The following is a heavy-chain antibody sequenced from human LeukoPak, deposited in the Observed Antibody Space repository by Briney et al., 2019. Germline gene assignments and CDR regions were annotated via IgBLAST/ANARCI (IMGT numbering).Heavy chain of an antibody. CDR2: ISGTGDTT. V-gene: IGHV3-23*01. J-gene: IGHJ4*02. CDR1: GFTFSNYG. Sequence: GGSLRLSCAASGFTFSNYGMSWVRQAPGKWLEWVSGISGTGDTTYYADSVKGRFTISRDSAKNTLYLQMNSLRAEDTAVYYCAKDREGFTMVRGVIGHWGQGTLVTVSS. D-gene: IGHD3-10*01. CDR3: AKDREGFTMVRGVIGH.